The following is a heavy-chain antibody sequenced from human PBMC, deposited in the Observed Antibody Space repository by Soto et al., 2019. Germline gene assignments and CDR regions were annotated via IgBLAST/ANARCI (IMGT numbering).Heavy chain of an antibody. V-gene: IGHV3-9*01. J-gene: IGHJ4*02. CDR1: GFTFDDYA. Sequence: EVQLVESGGGLVQPGRSLRLSCAASGFTFDDYAMHWVRQAPGKGLEWVSGISWNSGSIGYADSVKGRFTISRDNAKNSLYLQMNSLRAEDTALYYCAKDQSPRTAALEYWGQGTLVTVSS. CDR2: ISWNSGSI. CDR3: AKDQSPRTAALEY. D-gene: IGHD2-2*01.